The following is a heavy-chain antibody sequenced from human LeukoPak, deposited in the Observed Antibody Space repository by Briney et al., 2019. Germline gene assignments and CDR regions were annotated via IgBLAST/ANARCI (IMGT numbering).Heavy chain of an antibody. V-gene: IGHV3-74*01. CDR2: INSDGIST. Sequence: GGSLRLSCAASGFTFSSYAMSWVRQAPGKGLVWVSRINSDGISTSYADSVKGRFTISRDNAKNTLYLQMNSLRAEDTAVYYCARDGNYYDSSGPADYWGQGTLVTVSS. CDR1: GFTFSSYA. D-gene: IGHD3-22*01. J-gene: IGHJ4*02. CDR3: ARDGNYYDSSGPADY.